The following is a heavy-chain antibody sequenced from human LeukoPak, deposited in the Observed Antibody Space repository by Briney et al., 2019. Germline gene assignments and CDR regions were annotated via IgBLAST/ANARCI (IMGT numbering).Heavy chain of an antibody. CDR2: IYSDGSST. Sequence: GGSLRLSCAASGFTFSTYWMHWVRQAPGKGLVWVSRIYSDGSSTNYADSVKGRFTISRDNAKNTLYLQMNSLRAEDTAVYYCAREGGQLLWFGELLSRRGYYGMDVWGQGTLVTVSS. J-gene: IGHJ6*02. CDR3: AREGGQLLWFGELLSRRGYYGMDV. CDR1: GFTFSTYW. V-gene: IGHV3-74*01. D-gene: IGHD3-10*01.